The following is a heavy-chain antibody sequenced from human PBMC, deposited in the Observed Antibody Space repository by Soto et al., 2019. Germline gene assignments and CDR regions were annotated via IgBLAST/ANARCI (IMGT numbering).Heavy chain of an antibody. CDR2: ISSSGSTI. CDR3: ARVGDNWNSDRYWYFAL. Sequence: EVQLVESGGGLVQPGGSLRLSCASSGFTFSSYEMNWVRQAPGKGLEWVSYISSSGSTIYYADSVKGRFTISRDNATNSLYLQMNSLRADDTAGYYCARVGDNWNSDRYWYFALWGRGTLVTVSS. J-gene: IGHJ2*01. D-gene: IGHD1-7*01. CDR1: GFTFSSYE. V-gene: IGHV3-48*03.